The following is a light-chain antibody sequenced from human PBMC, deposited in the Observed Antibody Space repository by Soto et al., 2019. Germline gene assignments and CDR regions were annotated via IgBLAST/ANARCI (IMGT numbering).Light chain of an antibody. J-gene: IGLJ3*02. Sequence: QSVLTQPPSASGTPGKRVTISCSGSSSNIGSNYVYWYQQLPVTAPKLLIYSNNQRPSGVPARFSGSKSGTSASLAISGLRSEDEADYYCAAWDDSLSGWVFGGGPKLTVL. CDR2: SNN. CDR3: AAWDDSLSGWV. CDR1: SSNIGSNY. V-gene: IGLV1-47*02.